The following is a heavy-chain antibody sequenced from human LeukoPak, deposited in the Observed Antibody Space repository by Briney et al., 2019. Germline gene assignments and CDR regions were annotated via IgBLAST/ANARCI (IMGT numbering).Heavy chain of an antibody. J-gene: IGHJ3*02. CDR1: GFTFSSYW. V-gene: IGHV3-7*01. CDR3: ASTAADDAFDI. Sequence: GGSLRLSCAASGFTFSSYWMSWVRQAPGKGLEWVSNIKQDGSEKYYVDSVKGRFTISRDNAKNSLYLQMNSLRAEDTAVYYCASTAADDAFDIWGQGIMVTVSS. CDR2: IKQDGSEK. D-gene: IGHD6-13*01.